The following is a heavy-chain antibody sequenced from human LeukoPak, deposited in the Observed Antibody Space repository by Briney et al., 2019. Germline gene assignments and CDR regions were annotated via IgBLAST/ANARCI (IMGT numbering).Heavy chain of an antibody. CDR2: INNDGRST. CDR1: GFAFSTYT. CDR3: ARSLHGYSSSSFNY. Sequence: GGSLRLSCAASGFAFSTYTIHWVRQVPGKGLMWVSRINNDGRSTTYADPVKGRFTISRDNAKNTLYLQMNSLRAEDTAVYYCARSLHGYSSSSFNYWGQGTLVTVSS. J-gene: IGHJ4*02. V-gene: IGHV3-74*01. D-gene: IGHD6-6*01.